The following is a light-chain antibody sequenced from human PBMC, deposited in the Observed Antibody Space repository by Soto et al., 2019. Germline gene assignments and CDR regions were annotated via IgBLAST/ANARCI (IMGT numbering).Light chain of an antibody. J-gene: IGKJ1*01. V-gene: IGKV3-20*01. CDR1: QSISRY. CDR2: GAS. CDR3: RQYCSSSPWT. Sequence: IVLTQSPGTLSLSPGERTTLSCRASQSISRYLAWYQQKPGQGPRLLIYGASSRATGTPDRFSGSGSGTDFTLTISRLEAEEFAVYYCRQYCSSSPWTFGQGTKVDIK.